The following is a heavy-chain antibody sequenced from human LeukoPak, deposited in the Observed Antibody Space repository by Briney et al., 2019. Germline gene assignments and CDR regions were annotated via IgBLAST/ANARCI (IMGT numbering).Heavy chain of an antibody. V-gene: IGHV3-23*01. D-gene: IGHD6-6*01. CDR2: ISASGGST. J-gene: IGHJ4*02. CDR3: AKRGLGSSSGAYYFDY. Sequence: GGSLRLSCAASGFTFSSYAMSWVRQAPGKGLEWVSAISASGGSTYYADSVKGRFTISRDNSKNTLYLQMNSLRAEDTAVYYCAKRGLGSSSGAYYFDYWGQGTLVTVPS. CDR1: GFTFSSYA.